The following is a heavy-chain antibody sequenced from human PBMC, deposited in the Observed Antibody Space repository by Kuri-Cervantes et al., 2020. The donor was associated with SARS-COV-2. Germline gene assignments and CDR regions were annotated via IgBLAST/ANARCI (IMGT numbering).Heavy chain of an antibody. D-gene: IGHD2-2*01. CDR3: ARAFVVVPTASQGAFDI. Sequence: GGSLRLSCKGSGYSFTSYWIGWVRQMPGKGLEWMGIIYPGDSDTRYSPSFQGQFTISADKSISTAYLQWSSLKASATAMYYCARAFVVVPTASQGAFDIWGQGTMVTVSS. J-gene: IGHJ3*02. V-gene: IGHV5-51*01. CDR1: GYSFTSYW. CDR2: IYPGDSDT.